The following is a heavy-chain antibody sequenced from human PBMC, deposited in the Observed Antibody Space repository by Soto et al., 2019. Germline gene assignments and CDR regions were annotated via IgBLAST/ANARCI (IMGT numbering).Heavy chain of an antibody. Sequence: QAQLEQSGAEVKKPGASVKVSCKSSGYTFSTSGISWVRQAPGQGLEWMGRISTYNGDANYAQRFQGRVTMTTDTSTSTTFRELRSLRSDDTAVYYCAREGPRPYYYYGMDVWGQGTTVTVSS. J-gene: IGHJ6*02. CDR2: ISTYNGDA. CDR3: AREGPRPYYYYGMDV. V-gene: IGHV1-18*01. CDR1: GYTFSTSG. D-gene: IGHD6-6*01.